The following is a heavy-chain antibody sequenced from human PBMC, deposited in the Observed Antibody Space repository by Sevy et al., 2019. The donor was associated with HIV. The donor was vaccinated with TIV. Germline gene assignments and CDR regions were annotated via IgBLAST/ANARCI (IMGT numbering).Heavy chain of an antibody. CDR1: GFTFSSYW. V-gene: IGHV3-7*01. D-gene: IGHD6-13*01. J-gene: IGHJ4*02. CDR3: AGGPSGAAAGRFDS. CDR2: INQGGNQK. Sequence: GGSLRLSCAASGFTFSSYWINWVRLAPGEGLEWVANINQGGNQKHYMDSVKGRFTISRDNAENAVYLQMNSLRVEDTAVYYCAGGPSGAAAGRFDSWGQGTLVTVSS.